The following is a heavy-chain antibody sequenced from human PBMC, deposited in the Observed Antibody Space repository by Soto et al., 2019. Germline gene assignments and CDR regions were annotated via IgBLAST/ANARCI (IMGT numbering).Heavy chain of an antibody. V-gene: IGHV1-18*04. CDR2: VGPYNGNT. Sequence: QVQLVQSGAEVKKPGASVRVSCKASGYTFTNYGISWVRQAPGQGLEWMGGVGPYNGNTDHAQNFQGRVTMTTDTSTNTAYMELGSLTSADTALYYCARCYCSLGSCYTCFHFDLCGRGTLDTVSS. CDR3: ARCYCSLGSCYTCFHFDL. D-gene: IGHD2-15*01. J-gene: IGHJ2*01. CDR1: GYTFTNYG.